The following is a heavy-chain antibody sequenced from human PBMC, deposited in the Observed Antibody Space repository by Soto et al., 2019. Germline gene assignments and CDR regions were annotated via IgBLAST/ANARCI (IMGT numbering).Heavy chain of an antibody. CDR1: GYTFTGYY. Sequence: QVHLVQSGAEVKKPGASVKVSCKASGYTFTGYYIHWVRQAPGQGLEWMGWINPKSGGAHIAQKFEGWVTMTRDTSISTIYMELSSLRSNDTAVYYCAKDYYDGSASYGIEIWGKGTMVTVAS. J-gene: IGHJ3*02. V-gene: IGHV1-2*04. CDR2: INPKSGGA. CDR3: AKDYYDGSASYGIEI. D-gene: IGHD3-16*01.